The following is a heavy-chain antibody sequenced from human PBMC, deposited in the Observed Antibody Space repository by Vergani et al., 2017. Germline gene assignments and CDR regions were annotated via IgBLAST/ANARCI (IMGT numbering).Heavy chain of an antibody. CDR2: MYHSGST. V-gene: IGHV4-59*11. D-gene: IGHD3-10*01. CDR3: GRVADFYGLGSRLLDL. CDR1: GGSMSGHY. J-gene: IGHJ5*02. Sequence: QVRLQESGPGLVKPSETLSLTCSVSGGSMSGHYWSWVRQPPGKELEWIGYMYHSGSTNYNPSLETRVTISGDTSKNQFSLKLNSVTAADTAGYYCGRVADFYGLGSRLLDLWGQGILVTVSS.